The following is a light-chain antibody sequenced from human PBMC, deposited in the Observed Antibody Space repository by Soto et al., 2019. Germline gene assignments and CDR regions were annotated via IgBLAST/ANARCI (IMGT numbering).Light chain of an antibody. CDR2: EGS. Sequence: QSALTQPASVSGSPGQSITISCTGTSSDVGTYNLVSWYQQHPGKAPKLMIYEGSKRPSGVSNRLSGSKSGNTASLTISGPRAENEADYSCCSYAGSRTLVFGGGTRLPVL. CDR3: CSYAGSRTLV. CDR1: SSDVGTYNL. J-gene: IGLJ2*01. V-gene: IGLV2-23*01.